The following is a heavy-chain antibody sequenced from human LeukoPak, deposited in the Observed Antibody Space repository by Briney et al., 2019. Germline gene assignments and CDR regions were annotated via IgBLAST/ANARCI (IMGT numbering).Heavy chain of an antibody. J-gene: IGHJ6*02. CDR3: AKTRTMSVYSGLDV. CDR2: IYSGGST. V-gene: IGHV3-53*01. Sequence: PGGSLRLSCAASGFTVSSNYMSWVRQAPGKGLEWVSVIYSGGSTYYADSVKGRFTISRDNSKNTLYLQMNSLRAEDTAVYHCAKTRTMSVYSGLDVWGQGTTVTASS. CDR1: GFTVSSNY. D-gene: IGHD1-7*01.